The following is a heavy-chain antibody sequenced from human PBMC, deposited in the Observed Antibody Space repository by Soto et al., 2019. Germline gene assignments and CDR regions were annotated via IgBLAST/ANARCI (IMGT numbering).Heavy chain of an antibody. CDR1: GGSISSGGYY. CDR2: IYYSGST. CDR3: ARAIDP. V-gene: IGHV4-31*03. J-gene: IGHJ5*02. Sequence: QVQLQESGPGLVKPSQTLSLTCTVSGGSISSGGYYWSWIRQHPGKGLEWIGYIYYSGSTYYNPSLKSRVTIRGDMSKNQSSLNMTSVTAANTPVDYCARAIDPWGQGTLVTVSS.